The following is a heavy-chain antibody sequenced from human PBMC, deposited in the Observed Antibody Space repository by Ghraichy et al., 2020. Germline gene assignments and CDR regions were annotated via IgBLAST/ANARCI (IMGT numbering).Heavy chain of an antibody. J-gene: IGHJ6*02. V-gene: IGHV4-39*07. CDR2: IYYSGST. CDR3: ARDGSSVYDWSIGMDV. CDR1: GGSISSSSFY. D-gene: IGHD5/OR15-5a*01. Sequence: GSLRLSCTVSGGSISSSSFYWGWIRQPPGKGLEWIGSIYYSGSTYYNPSLKSRVTISVDTSKNQFCLKLSSLTAADTAVYYCARDGSSVYDWSIGMDVWGQGTTVAVSS.